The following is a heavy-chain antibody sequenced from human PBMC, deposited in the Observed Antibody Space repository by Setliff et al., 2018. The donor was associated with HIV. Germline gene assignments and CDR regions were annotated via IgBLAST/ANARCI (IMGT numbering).Heavy chain of an antibody. CDR2: IYYSGST. V-gene: IGHV4-61*01. CDR3: ARDRSSGRGYYYYYYMDV. Sequence: SETLSLTCTVSGASVNSNNYYWSWIRQPPGKGLEWIGYIYYSGSTNYNPSLKSRVTISVDTSKNQFSLKLSSVTAADTAVYYCARDRSSGRGYYYYYYMDVWGKGTTVTVSS. J-gene: IGHJ6*03. D-gene: IGHD6-19*01. CDR1: GASVNSNNYY.